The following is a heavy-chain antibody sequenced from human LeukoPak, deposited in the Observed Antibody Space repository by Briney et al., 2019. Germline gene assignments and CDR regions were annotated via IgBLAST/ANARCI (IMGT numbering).Heavy chain of an antibody. Sequence: PGGSLGLSCAGSGFTFSSFAMHWGRQAPGKGLEWVAVISYDGSHKYYADSVKGRFTISRDNSKNTLYLQMNSLRAEDTAVYYCARGHGATYGYWGQGTLVTVSS. V-gene: IGHV3-30-3*01. J-gene: IGHJ4*02. CDR2: ISYDGSHK. CDR3: ARGHGATYGY. D-gene: IGHD1-26*01. CDR1: GFTFSSFA.